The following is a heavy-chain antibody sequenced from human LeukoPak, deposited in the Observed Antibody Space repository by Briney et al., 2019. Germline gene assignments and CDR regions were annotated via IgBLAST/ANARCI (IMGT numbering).Heavy chain of an antibody. CDR3: AREAYDYVWGSYRYAFDY. CDR2: INPNSGGT. CDR1: GYTFTGYY. J-gene: IGHJ4*02. D-gene: IGHD3-16*02. V-gene: IGHV1-2*04. Sequence: ASVKVSCKASGYTFTGYYMHWVRQAPGQGLEWMGWINPNSGGTNYAQKFQGWVTMTRDTSASTAYMELSSLRSEDTAVYYCAREAYDYVWGSYRYAFDYWGQGTLVTVSS.